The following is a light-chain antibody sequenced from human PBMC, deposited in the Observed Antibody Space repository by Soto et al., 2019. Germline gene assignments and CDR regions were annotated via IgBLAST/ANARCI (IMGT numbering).Light chain of an antibody. V-gene: IGKV3-20*01. J-gene: IGKJ3*01. CDR3: QQYDTSPAGFT. Sequence: EIVLTQSPGTLSLSPGERATLSCRASQSVSSTYLAWYQQKPGQAPRLLIYGASSRATGIPDRFSGSGSGTDFTLSISRLEPEDFAVYYCQQYDTSPAGFTFGPGTKVDIK. CDR2: GAS. CDR1: QSVSSTY.